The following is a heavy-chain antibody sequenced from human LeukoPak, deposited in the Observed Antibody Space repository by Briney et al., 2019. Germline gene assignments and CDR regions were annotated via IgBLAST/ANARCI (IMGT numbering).Heavy chain of an antibody. Sequence: PSETLSLTCTVSGGSISSYYWSWIRQPAGKGLEWIGYIYYSGSTNYNPSLKSRVTISVDTSKNQFSLKLSSVTAADTAVYYCARGVHGDYDFWSGYFTYYYYYYMDVWGKGTTVTVSS. CDR2: IYYSGST. CDR3: ARGVHGDYDFWSGYFTYYYYYYMDV. CDR1: GGSISSYY. D-gene: IGHD3-3*01. J-gene: IGHJ6*03. V-gene: IGHV4-59*01.